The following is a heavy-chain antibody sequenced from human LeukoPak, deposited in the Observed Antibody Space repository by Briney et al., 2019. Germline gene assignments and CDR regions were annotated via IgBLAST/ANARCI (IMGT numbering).Heavy chain of an antibody. CDR2: IYCSGST. Sequence: SETLSLTCTVSGGSLSSSGSYWGWFRQPPGTGLQRTASIYCSGSTYYNLSLKSRVTISVDTSKNQLSLKLSSLTAADTAVYYCARHEYSGSYYGLSWFDPWGQGTLVTVSS. CDR1: GGSLSSSGSY. V-gene: IGHV4-39*01. D-gene: IGHD1-26*01. J-gene: IGHJ5*02. CDR3: ARHEYSGSYYGLSWFDP.